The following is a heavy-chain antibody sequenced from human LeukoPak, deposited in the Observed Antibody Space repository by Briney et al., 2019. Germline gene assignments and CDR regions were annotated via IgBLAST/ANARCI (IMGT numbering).Heavy chain of an antibody. CDR2: IYYSGST. CDR1: GGSISSYY. J-gene: IGHJ4*02. V-gene: IGHV4-59*01. CDR3: ARLYYYDSSGAPEDY. D-gene: IGHD3-22*01. Sequence: PSETLSLTCTVSGGSISSYYWSWIRQPPGKGLEWIGYIYYSGSTNYNPSLKSRVTISVDTSKNQFSLKLSSVTAADTAVYYCARLYYYDSSGAPEDYWGQGTLATVSS.